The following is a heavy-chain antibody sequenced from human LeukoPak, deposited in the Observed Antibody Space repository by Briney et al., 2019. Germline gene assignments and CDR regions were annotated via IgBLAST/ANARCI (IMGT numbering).Heavy chain of an antibody. D-gene: IGHD5-24*01. CDR2: ISSSSSYT. J-gene: IGHJ4*02. CDR3: AKDNRRDGYNYRFDY. Sequence: GGSLRLSCAASGFTFSDYYMSWIRQAPGKGLEWVSYISSSSSYTNYADSVKGRFTISRDNAKNSLYLQMNSLRAEDTALYYCAKDNRRDGYNYRFDYWGQGTLVTVSS. CDR1: GFTFSDYY. V-gene: IGHV3-11*05.